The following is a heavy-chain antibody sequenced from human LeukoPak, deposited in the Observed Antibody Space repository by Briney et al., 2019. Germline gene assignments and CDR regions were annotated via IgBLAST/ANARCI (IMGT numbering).Heavy chain of an antibody. V-gene: IGHV3-23*01. J-gene: IGHJ4*02. Sequence: PGGSLRLSCAASGFTFNNYAMSWVRPAPGEGLEWVSAISVSGGSTYYTYSVTGRFTISRDNSKSTLYLQMSSLRAEDTALYYRASLDYFDSSDYGDYWGQGTLVTVSS. D-gene: IGHD3-22*01. CDR1: GFTFNNYA. CDR2: ISVSGGST. CDR3: ASLDYFDSSDYGDY.